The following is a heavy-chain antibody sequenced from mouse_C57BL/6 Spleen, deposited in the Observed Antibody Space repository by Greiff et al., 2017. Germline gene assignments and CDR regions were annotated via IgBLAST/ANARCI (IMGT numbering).Heavy chain of an antibody. J-gene: IGHJ2*01. V-gene: IGHV1-15*01. CDR2: IDPDTGGT. Sequence: QVQLQQSGAELVRPGASVTLSCKASGYTFTDYEMHWVKQTPVHGLEWIGAIDPDTGGTAYTQKFKGKAILTADKSSSTAYMELRSLASEDSAVYYCTREELGPFDYWGQGTTLTVSS. CDR1: GYTFTDYE. CDR3: TREELGPFDY. D-gene: IGHD4-1*01.